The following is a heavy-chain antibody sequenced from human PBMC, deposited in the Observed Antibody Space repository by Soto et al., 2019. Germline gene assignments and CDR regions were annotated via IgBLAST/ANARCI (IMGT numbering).Heavy chain of an antibody. J-gene: IGHJ4*02. D-gene: IGHD5-18*01. V-gene: IGHV3-23*05. CDR1: GFTFSTYA. CDR3: AKGGYNYGFLFDC. Sequence: GGSLRLSCAASGFTFSTYAMSWFRQAPGKGLEWVSTIDNSGGITYYADSVKGRFTISRDNSKNTLYLQMNSLRAEDTAVYYCAKGGYNYGFLFDCWGQGTLVTVS. CDR2: IDNSGGIT.